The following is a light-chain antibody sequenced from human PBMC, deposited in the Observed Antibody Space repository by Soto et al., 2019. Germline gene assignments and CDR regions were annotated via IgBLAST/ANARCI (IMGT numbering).Light chain of an antibody. CDR1: QSLFYSANNRDY. J-gene: IGKJ2*03. CDR2: WAS. CDR3: QQDFTTYSYS. V-gene: IGKV4-1*01. Sequence: DIVMTQSPDSLSVSLGDRATINCKSNQSLFYSANNRDYLAWYQHKPGQPPKLLIYWASIRESGVPDRFSGIGSGSDFTLTSSSLQAEDVATYDCQQDFTTYSYSVGHGTKLEIK.